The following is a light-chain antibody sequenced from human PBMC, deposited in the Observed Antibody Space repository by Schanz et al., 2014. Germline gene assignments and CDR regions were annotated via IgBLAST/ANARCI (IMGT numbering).Light chain of an antibody. J-gene: IGKJ1*01. CDR3: QHYNSYPWT. V-gene: IGKV1-5*03. CDR2: KAS. CDR1: ESISNW. Sequence: IQMTQSPSTLSASVGDRVTITCRASESISNWLAWYQQKSGKAPKLLIYKASILHSGVPSRFSGSGSGTEFSLTISSLHPDDLATYYCQHYNSYPWTFGQGTKVEIK.